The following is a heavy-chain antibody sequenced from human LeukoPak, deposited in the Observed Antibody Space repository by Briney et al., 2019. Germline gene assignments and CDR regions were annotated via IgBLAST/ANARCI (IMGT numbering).Heavy chain of an antibody. CDR3: ARDFWQPYYYYGMDV. D-gene: IGHD3-3*01. V-gene: IGHV4-59*01. Sequence: SETLSLTCTVSGGSISSYYWSWIRQPPGKGLEWIGHIYYSGSTNYNPSLKSRVTISVDTSKNQFSLKLSSVTAADTAVYYCARDFWQPYYYYGMDVWGQGTTVTVSS. J-gene: IGHJ6*02. CDR1: GGSISSYY. CDR2: IYYSGST.